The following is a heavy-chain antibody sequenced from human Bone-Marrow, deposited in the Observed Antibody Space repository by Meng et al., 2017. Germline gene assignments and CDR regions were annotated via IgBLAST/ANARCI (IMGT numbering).Heavy chain of an antibody. D-gene: IGHD3/OR15-3a*01. CDR3: VSYFSTSETYERNDF. Sequence: GESLKISCAASGFTFSSYRMHWVRQAPGKGLEWVADINQDGSERHYVDSVKDRFTISRDNAENSLYLQMNSLRAEDTAVYYCVSYFSTSETYERNDFWGQGTLVTVSS. J-gene: IGHJ1*01. V-gene: IGHV3-7*01. CDR1: GFTFSSYR. CDR2: INQDGSER.